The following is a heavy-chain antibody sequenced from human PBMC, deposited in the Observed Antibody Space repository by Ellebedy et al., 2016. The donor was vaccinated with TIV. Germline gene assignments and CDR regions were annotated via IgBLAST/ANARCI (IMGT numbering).Heavy chain of an antibody. CDR1: GFTVSSNY. J-gene: IGHJ4*02. CDR2: IYSGGST. Sequence: GGSLRLSCAASGFTVSSNYMSWVRQAPGKGLEWVSVIYSGGSTYYADSVKGRFTISRDNSKNTLYLQMNSLRAEDTAVYYCARDWNLWGFDYWGQGTLVTVSS. V-gene: IGHV3-53*05. CDR3: ARDWNLWGFDY. D-gene: IGHD2-21*01.